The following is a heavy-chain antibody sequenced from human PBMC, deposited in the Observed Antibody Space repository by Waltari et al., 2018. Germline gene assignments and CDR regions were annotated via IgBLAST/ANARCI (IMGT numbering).Heavy chain of an antibody. J-gene: IGHJ4*02. CDR2: ISWNSGSI. CDR1: GFTFDDYA. CDR3: AKGRSIAARGLFDY. V-gene: IGHV3-9*01. D-gene: IGHD6-6*01. Sequence: EVQLVESGGGLVQPGRSLRLSCAASGFTFDDYAMPWVRQAPGKGLEWVSGISWNSGSIGYADSVKGRFTISRDNAKNSLYLQMNSLRAEDTALYYCAKGRSIAARGLFDYWGQGTLVTVSS.